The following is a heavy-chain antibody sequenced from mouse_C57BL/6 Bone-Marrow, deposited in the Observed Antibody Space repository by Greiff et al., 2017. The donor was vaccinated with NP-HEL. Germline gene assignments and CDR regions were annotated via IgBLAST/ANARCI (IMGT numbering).Heavy chain of an antibody. D-gene: IGHD2-4*01. V-gene: IGHV1-72*01. Sequence: QVQLQQPGAELVKPGASVKLSCKASGYTFTSYWMHWVKQRPGRGLEWIGRIDPNSGGPKYNEKFKSKATLTVDKPSSTAYMQLSSLTSEDSAVYYCARLVYYDYGGPYYYAMDYWGQGTSVTVSS. CDR3: ARLVYYDYGGPYYYAMDY. J-gene: IGHJ4*01. CDR1: GYTFTSYW. CDR2: IDPNSGGP.